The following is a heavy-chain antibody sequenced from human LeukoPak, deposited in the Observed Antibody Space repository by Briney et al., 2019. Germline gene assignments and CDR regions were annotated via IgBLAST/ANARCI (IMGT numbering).Heavy chain of an antibody. CDR2: ISYDGSNK. Sequence: PGGSLRLSCATSGFTFSSCAMHWVRQAPGKGLEWVVFISYDGSNKYYADSVKGRFTISRDNSKNTLYLQMNSLRPEDTAVYYCEKDWSYNYTFDYWAQGTLVTVS. CDR3: EKDWSYNYTFDY. CDR1: GFTFSSCA. V-gene: IGHV3-30*18. J-gene: IGHJ4*02. D-gene: IGHD3-16*01.